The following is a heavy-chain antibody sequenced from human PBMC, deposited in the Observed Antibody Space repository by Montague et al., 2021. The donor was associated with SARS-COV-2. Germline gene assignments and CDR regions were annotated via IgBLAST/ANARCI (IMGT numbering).Heavy chain of an antibody. J-gene: IGHJ4*02. CDR3: ARGYQLRFLEWSSRQSTFDY. Sequence: SETLSLTCAVYGGSFSGYYWSWIRQPPGKGLEWNGEINHSGSTNYNPSLKSRVTISVDTSKNQFSLKLSSVTAADTAVYYCARGYQLRFLEWSSRQSTFDYWGQGTLVTVSS. CDR1: GGSFSGYY. CDR2: INHSGST. D-gene: IGHD3-3*01. V-gene: IGHV4-34*01.